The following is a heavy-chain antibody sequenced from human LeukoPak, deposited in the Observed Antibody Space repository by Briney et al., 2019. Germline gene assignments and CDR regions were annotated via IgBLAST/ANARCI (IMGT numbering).Heavy chain of an antibody. CDR1: GYTFTSYG. CDR2: ISAYNGNT. Sequence: ASVKVSCKASGYTFTSYGISWVRQAPGQGLEWMGWISAYNGNTNYAQKLQGRVTMTTDTSTSTAYMELRSLRSDDTAVYYCARDGTFGYSSLRAFDIWGQGTMVTVSS. D-gene: IGHD6-19*01. J-gene: IGHJ3*02. CDR3: ARDGTFGYSSLRAFDI. V-gene: IGHV1-18*01.